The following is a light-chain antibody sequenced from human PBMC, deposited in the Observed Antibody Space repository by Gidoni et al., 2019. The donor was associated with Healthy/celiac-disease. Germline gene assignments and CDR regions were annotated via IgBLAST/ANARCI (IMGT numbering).Light chain of an antibody. J-gene: IGKJ4*01. V-gene: IGKV3-20*01. CDR2: GAS. CDR3: QQDGSSPCT. Sequence: EIVSTQSPGTLSLSPGERATLSCRASQSVSSSYLAWYQQKPGQAPRLLIYGASSRATGIPDRSSGSGSGTDFTLTISRLEPEDFAVYYCQQDGSSPCTFGGXTKVEIK. CDR1: QSVSSSY.